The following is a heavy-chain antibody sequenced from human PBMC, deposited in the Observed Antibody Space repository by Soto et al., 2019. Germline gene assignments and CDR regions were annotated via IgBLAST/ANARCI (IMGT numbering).Heavy chain of an antibody. V-gene: IGHV1-8*01. Sequence: QVQLVQSGAEVKKPGVSVKVSCKASGYTFTSYDINWVRQAPGQGLEWMGWMNPNSGNKGYAQRFQARVTMTRNTSRSTAYMELSSLRSEDTAVYYCVQVIAVAGFDYWGQGTLVTVSS. D-gene: IGHD6-19*01. CDR3: VQVIAVAGFDY. CDR1: GYTFTSYD. CDR2: MNPNSGNK. J-gene: IGHJ4*02.